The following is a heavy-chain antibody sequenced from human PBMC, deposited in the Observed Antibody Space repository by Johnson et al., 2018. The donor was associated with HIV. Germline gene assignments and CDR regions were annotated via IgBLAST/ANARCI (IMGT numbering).Heavy chain of an antibody. CDR3: AERSPSLRAFDI. V-gene: IGHV3-30-3*01. CDR1: GFSFSSYD. CDR2: ISYDGSNK. Sequence: QMLLVESGGGVVQPGRSLRLSCAASGFSFSSYDMHWVRQAPGKGLEWVAVISYDGSNKYYAESVKGRFTISRDNSKNTLYLQMNSLRAEDTAVYYCAERSPSLRAFDIWGQGTMVTVSS. J-gene: IGHJ3*02.